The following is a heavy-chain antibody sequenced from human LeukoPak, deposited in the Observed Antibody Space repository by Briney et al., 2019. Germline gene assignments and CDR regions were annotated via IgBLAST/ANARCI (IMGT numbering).Heavy chain of an antibody. Sequence: GGSLRLSCAASGFTVSSNYMSWVRQAPGKGLEWVSVIYAGGSTYYADSVKGRFTISRDNSNNTLYLQMNSLRAEDTAVYYCAREGGVDTAMVRIDAFDIWGQGTMVTVSS. CDR1: GFTVSSNY. J-gene: IGHJ3*02. V-gene: IGHV3-66*01. D-gene: IGHD5-18*01. CDR2: IYAGGST. CDR3: AREGGVDTAMVRIDAFDI.